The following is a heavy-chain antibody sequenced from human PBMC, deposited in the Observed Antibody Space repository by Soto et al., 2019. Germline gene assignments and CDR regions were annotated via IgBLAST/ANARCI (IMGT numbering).Heavy chain of an antibody. CDR1: GYKFTSYG. CDR2: ISNYSGNT. CDR3: ARASAFPLDCSGGDCYFLY. Sequence: QVQLVQSGTEVKKPGASVKVSRKASGYKFTSYGITWVRQAPGQGLEWMGWISNYSGNTKYAQKLQGRVTMTTDTSTSTAYMELRSLTSDDTAVYYCARASAFPLDCSGGDCYFLYWGQGTLVTVSS. D-gene: IGHD2-15*01. V-gene: IGHV1-18*01. J-gene: IGHJ4*02.